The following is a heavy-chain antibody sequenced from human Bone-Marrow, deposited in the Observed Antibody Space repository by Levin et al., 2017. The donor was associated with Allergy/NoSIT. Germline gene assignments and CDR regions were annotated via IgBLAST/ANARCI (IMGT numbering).Heavy chain of an antibody. V-gene: IGHV4-34*01. CDR3: ARVPGSFDL. J-gene: IGHJ3*01. CDR1: GGSFSDYH. Sequence: ASETLSLTCAVYGGSFSDYHWAWLRQTPEKGLEWIGEIHQDGDSNFAPSLKSRVTISLDTSKTQISLKLTSVTAADTAVYYCARVPGSFDLWGRGTAVTVSS. CDR2: IHQDGDS.